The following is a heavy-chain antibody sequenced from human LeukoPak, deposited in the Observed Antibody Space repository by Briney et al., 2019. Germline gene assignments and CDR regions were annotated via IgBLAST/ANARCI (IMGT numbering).Heavy chain of an antibody. CDR3: AKDSSGYYRPFDY. J-gene: IGHJ4*02. V-gene: IGHV3-23*01. D-gene: IGHD3-22*01. Sequence: PGGSLRPSCAASGFTFSGYAMSWVRQAPGKGLEWVSSISGSGGSTYYADSAKGRFTISRDNSKNTLYLQMNSLRDEDTAVYYCAKDSSGYYRPFDYWGQGTLVTVSS. CDR1: GFTFSGYA. CDR2: ISGSGGST.